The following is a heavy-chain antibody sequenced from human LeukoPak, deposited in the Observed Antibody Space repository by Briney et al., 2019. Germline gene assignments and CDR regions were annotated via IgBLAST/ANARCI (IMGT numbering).Heavy chain of an antibody. J-gene: IGHJ4*02. CDR2: ISAYNGNT. Sequence: ATVKVSCKASGYTLTGYYISWVPHAPGQGLECMGYISAYNGNTNYPQNQRGVVTMTTDTSTSTAYMEQRTVRSDDTAVYYCARDDDTREYDFWKGYYRHWGQGNVVTVS. CDR3: ARDDDTREYDFWKGYYRH. CDR1: GYTLTGYY. D-gene: IGHD3-3*01. V-gene: IGHV1-18*01.